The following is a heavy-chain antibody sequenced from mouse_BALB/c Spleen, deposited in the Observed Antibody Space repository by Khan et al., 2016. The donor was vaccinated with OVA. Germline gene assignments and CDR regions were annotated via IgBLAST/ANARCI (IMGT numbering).Heavy chain of an antibody. CDR3: TRDKMDY. CDR1: GYTFTTYW. V-gene: IGHV1-7*01. Sequence: QVQLQQSGAELAKPGASVKMSCKASGYTFTTYWMHWVKQRPGQGLEWIGYINPTSGYTDYNERFKDKATLYANKSSSTDYMQLSGITSENTAVYYCTRDKMDYWGQGTTLTVSS. J-gene: IGHJ2*01. CDR2: INPTSGYT.